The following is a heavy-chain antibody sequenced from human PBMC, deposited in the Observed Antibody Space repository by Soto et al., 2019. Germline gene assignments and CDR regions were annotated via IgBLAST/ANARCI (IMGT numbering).Heavy chain of an antibody. CDR3: VRRHVSATGIDWFDP. Sequence: RASVKVSCKASGYTFTSYGIHWVRQAPGQRLEWMGWINAANGDTKYSPKFQGRVTITRDTSASTAYMELSSLRSEDTAVYYCVRRHVSATGIDWFDPWGQGTLVTV. D-gene: IGHD6-13*01. CDR2: INAANGDT. J-gene: IGHJ5*02. CDR1: GYTFTSYG. V-gene: IGHV1-3*01.